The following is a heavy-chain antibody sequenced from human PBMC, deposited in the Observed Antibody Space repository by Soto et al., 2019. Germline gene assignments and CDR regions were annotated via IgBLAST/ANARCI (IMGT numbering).Heavy chain of an antibody. J-gene: IGHJ6*02. CDR1: GGSISSSNW. CDR3: ARVSGSYYYGMDV. D-gene: IGHD1-26*01. Sequence: QVQLQESGPGLVKPSGTLSLTCAVSGGSISSSNWWSWVRQPPGKGREWIGEIYHSGSTNYNPSRRGGGTMSVDRSRNQFSLKLSSVTAADTGVYYCARVSGSYYYGMDVWGQGTTVTVSS. V-gene: IGHV4-4*02. CDR2: IYHSGST.